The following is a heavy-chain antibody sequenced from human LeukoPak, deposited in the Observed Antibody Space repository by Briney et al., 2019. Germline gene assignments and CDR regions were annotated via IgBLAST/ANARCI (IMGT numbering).Heavy chain of an antibody. D-gene: IGHD1-7*01. V-gene: IGHV3-23*01. CDR2: ISGSGGST. CDR1: GFTFSSYA. J-gene: IGHJ4*02. CDR3: AKDPYSGTFSHYHY. Sequence: GGSLRLSCAASGFTFSSYAMSWVRQAPGKGLEGVLAISGSGGSTYYADSVKGRFTISRDNSKNTLYLQMNSLRAEDTAVYYCAKDPYSGTFSHYHYWGQGTLVTVSS.